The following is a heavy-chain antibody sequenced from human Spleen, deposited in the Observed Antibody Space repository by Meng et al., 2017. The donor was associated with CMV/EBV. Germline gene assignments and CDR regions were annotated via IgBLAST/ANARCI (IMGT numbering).Heavy chain of an antibody. V-gene: IGHV3-23*01. CDR2: ISGSGSNT. CDR3: ARDSTMTEGQLDY. Sequence: GESLKISCAASGFTFSSYGMAWVRQTPGKGLEWVSSISGSGSNTYYADSVKGRFTISRDNSKNTLCLHLNSLRAEDSAIYYCARDSTMTEGQLDYWGQGTLVTVSS. D-gene: IGHD2/OR15-2a*01. CDR1: GFTFSSYG. J-gene: IGHJ4*02.